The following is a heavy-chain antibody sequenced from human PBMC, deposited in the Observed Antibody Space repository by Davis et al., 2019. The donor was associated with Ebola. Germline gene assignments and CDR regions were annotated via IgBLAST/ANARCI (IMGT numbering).Heavy chain of an antibody. CDR1: TFTFNRYA. D-gene: IGHD1-26*01. CDR2: ISGSGTVI. Sequence: GGSLRLSCVVSTFTFNRYAMNWVRQAPGKGPEWVSTISGSGTVIDYADSVKGRFTVSRDNSKNTLHLQIDSLRVDDTALYYCAGGPWEYDYWGQGTLVTVSS. CDR3: AGGPWEYDY. J-gene: IGHJ4*02. V-gene: IGHV3-23*01.